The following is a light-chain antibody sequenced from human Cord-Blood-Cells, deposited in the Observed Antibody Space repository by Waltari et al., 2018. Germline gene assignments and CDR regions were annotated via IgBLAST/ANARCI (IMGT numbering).Light chain of an antibody. CDR2: AAS. J-gene: IGKJ4*02. V-gene: IGKV1-39*01. CDR3: QQSYRTPLS. Sequence: DIQLTQSPSSLSASVGDRVTITCRASQNISSYLNWHQQKPGKAPKLLIYAASSLQSGVPSRFSGRGSGTDFTLIISSLQPEDFATYYCQQSYRTPLSFGGGTKVEIK. CDR1: QNISSY.